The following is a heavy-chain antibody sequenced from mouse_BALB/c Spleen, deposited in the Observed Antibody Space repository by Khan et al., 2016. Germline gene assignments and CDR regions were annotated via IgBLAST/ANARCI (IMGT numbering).Heavy chain of an antibody. V-gene: IGHV1-9*01. Sequence: QVQLQQSGAELMKPGASVKISCKATGYTFSRYWIEWVKERPGHGLAWIGEILPGTGSTNYTEKLKGKATFTAETSSNTAYIQLSSLTSEDSVVHYCARYAYLGRGTLVTVSA. CDR3: ARYAY. CDR2: ILPGTGST. J-gene: IGHJ3*01. CDR1: GYTFSRYW.